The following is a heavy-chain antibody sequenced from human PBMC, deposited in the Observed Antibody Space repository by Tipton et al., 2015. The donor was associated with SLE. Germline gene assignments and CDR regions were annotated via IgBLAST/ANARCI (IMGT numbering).Heavy chain of an antibody. J-gene: IGHJ5*02. CDR2: INHSGST. Sequence: LRLSCAASGFTFSSYYWSWIRQPPGKGLEWIGEINHSGSTNYNPSLKSRVTISVDTSKNQFSLKLSSVTAADTAVYYCARYPESNYHWFGPWGQGALVTVSS. D-gene: IGHD4-11*01. CDR1: GFTFSSYY. CDR3: ARYPESNYHWFGP. V-gene: IGHV4-34*01.